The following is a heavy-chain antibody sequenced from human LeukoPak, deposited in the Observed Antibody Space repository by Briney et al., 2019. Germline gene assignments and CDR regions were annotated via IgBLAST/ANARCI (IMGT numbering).Heavy chain of an antibody. V-gene: IGHV4-59*08. D-gene: IGHD2-21*02. J-gene: IGHJ5*02. CDR1: GASISTYY. CDR3: ARAKNPYCGGGCRWFDP. Sequence: PSETLSLTCTVSGASISTYYWSWIRQPPGRGLECIGYMYYSGSTNSNPSLKSRVTISLDTSKNQFSLDLSSVTAADTAVYYCARAKNPYCGGGCRWFDPWGQGTLVTVSS. CDR2: MYYSGST.